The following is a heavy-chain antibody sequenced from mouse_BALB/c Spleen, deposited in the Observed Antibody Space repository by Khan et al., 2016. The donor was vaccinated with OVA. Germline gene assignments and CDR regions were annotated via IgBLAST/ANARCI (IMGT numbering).Heavy chain of an antibody. CDR2: ISYSGST. V-gene: IGHV3-2*02. Sequence: EVQLVETGPGLVKPSQSLSLTCTVTGYSITSGYGRNWIRQFPGNKLEWMGYISYSGSTNYNPSLKSRISITRDTSKNQFYLQLNSVTTKDTATYCCASTARIKYWGQGTTLTVSS. J-gene: IGHJ2*01. CDR1: GYSITSGYG. CDR3: ASTARIKY. D-gene: IGHD1-2*01.